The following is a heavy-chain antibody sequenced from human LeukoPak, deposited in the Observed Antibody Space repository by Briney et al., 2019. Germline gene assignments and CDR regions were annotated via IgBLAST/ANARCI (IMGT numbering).Heavy chain of an antibody. Sequence: GGSLRLSCAASGFTFSSYAMSWVRQAPGKGLEWVSAISGSGGSTFYADSVKGRFNLSRDNSKNTLYLQMNSLRAEDTAVYYCAKNRSLYYDFWSGYYYFDYWGQGTLVTVSS. CDR2: ISGSGGST. CDR1: GFTFSSYA. V-gene: IGHV3-23*01. D-gene: IGHD3-3*01. J-gene: IGHJ4*02. CDR3: AKNRSLYYDFWSGYYYFDY.